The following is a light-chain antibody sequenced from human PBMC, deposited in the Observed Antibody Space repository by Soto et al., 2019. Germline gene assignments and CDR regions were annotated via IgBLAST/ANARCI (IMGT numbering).Light chain of an antibody. CDR3: QHYGTSNS. Sequence: SPVTLSLSPGERATLSCRASQSVSSSYLAWYQQKPGQAPRLLIYGASTRATGIPDRFSGSGSGTDFTLTISRLEPEDFAVYYCQHYGTSNSFGQGTRQEIK. CDR1: QSVSSSY. V-gene: IGKV3-20*01. J-gene: IGKJ5*01. CDR2: GAS.